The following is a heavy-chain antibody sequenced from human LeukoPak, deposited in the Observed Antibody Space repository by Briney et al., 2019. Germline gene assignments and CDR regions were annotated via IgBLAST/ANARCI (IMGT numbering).Heavy chain of an antibody. D-gene: IGHD1-14*01. Sequence: GGSLRLSCAASGFTFSGHWMSWVRQAPGKGLEWVANINQGGSDKYYVDSVKGRFTIPRDNANNLLYLQMNSLRGEDTAAYYCTRDRSRAEDDWGQGTLVTVSS. CDR2: INQGGSDK. CDR3: TRDRSRAEDD. CDR1: GFTFSGHW. V-gene: IGHV3-7*01. J-gene: IGHJ4*02.